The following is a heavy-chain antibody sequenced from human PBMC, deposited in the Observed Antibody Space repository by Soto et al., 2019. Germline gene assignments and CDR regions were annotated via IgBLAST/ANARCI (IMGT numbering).Heavy chain of an antibody. V-gene: IGHV4-31*03. Sequence: QVQLQESGPGLVKPSQTLSLTCTVSGGSISSRGYYWSWLRQHPGNGLEWIGDIYYSGSTYYNPSLKCRVTISVDTSKNQSCLKLSSVSAADTAVYYCARVISYYDILTGYSCHLYDWGQGTLVTVS. J-gene: IGHJ4*02. CDR3: ARVISYYDILTGYSCHLYD. D-gene: IGHD3-9*01. CDR1: GGSISSRGYY. CDR2: IYYSGST.